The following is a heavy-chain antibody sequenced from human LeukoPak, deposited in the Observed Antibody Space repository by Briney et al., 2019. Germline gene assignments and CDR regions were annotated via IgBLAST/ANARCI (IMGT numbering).Heavy chain of an antibody. J-gene: IGHJ4*02. CDR3: AKTLLAGCYDSSGYYGDY. CDR1: GFTFSSYA. CDR2: ISGSGGST. V-gene: IGHV3-23*01. D-gene: IGHD3-22*01. Sequence: GGSLRLSCAASGFTFSSYAMSWVRQAPGKGLEWVSAISGSGGSTYYADSVKGRFTISRDNSKNTLYLQMNSLRAEDTAVYYCAKTLLAGCYDSSGYYGDYWGQGTLVTVSS.